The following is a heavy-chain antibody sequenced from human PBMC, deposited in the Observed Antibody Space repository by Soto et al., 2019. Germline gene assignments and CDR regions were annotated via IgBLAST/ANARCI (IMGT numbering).Heavy chain of an antibody. CDR2: IIPIFGTA. Sequence: QVQLVQSGAEVKKPGSSVKVSCKASGGTFSSYAISWVRQAPGQGLEWMGGIIPIFGTANYAQKFQGRVTITADASTSTAYMEMSSLRSEDTAVYYCARDIVDTAMADPTHPYYYYYGMDVWGQGTTVTVSS. V-gene: IGHV1-69*01. CDR3: ARDIVDTAMADPTHPYYYYYGMDV. CDR1: GGTFSSYA. J-gene: IGHJ6*02. D-gene: IGHD5-18*01.